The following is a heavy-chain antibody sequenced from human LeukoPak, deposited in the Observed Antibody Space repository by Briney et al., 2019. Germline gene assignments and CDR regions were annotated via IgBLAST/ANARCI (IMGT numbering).Heavy chain of an antibody. J-gene: IGHJ3*02. V-gene: IGHV3-7*01. CDR3: ARDLRLRYFDWSAGFWGWDDAFDI. Sequence: TGGSLRLSCTASGFTFGDYAMTWVRQAPGKGLEWLANIKQDGSEKYYVDSVKGRFTISRDNAKNSLYLQMNSLRAEDTAVYYCARDLRLRYFDWSAGFWGWDDAFDIWGQGTMVTVSS. CDR2: IKQDGSEK. D-gene: IGHD3-9*01. CDR1: GFTFGDYA.